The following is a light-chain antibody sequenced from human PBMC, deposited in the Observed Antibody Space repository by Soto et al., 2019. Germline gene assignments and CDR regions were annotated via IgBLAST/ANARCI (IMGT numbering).Light chain of an antibody. V-gene: IGKV3-11*01. Sequence: EIVLTQSPATLSLSPGERATLSCRASQSVSSYFAWYQQKPGQAPRLLIYDASNRATGIPARFSGSGSGTAFALTISSLEPDDLAVYYCQQRGNWPVTFGQGTRVDIK. J-gene: IGKJ1*01. CDR2: DAS. CDR1: QSVSSY. CDR3: QQRGNWPVT.